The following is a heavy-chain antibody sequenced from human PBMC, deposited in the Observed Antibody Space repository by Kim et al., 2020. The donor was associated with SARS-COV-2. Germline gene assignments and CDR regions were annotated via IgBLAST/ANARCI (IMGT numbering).Heavy chain of an antibody. D-gene: IGHD2-2*02. Sequence: ASVKVSCKASGYTFTSYAMNWVRQAPGQGLEWMGWINTNTGNPTYAQGFTGRFVFSLDTSVSTAYLQISSLKAEDTAVYYCARDYCSSTSCYTPYYYGMDVWGQGTTVTVSS. J-gene: IGHJ6*02. CDR1: GYTFTSYA. CDR2: INTNTGNP. CDR3: ARDYCSSTSCYTPYYYGMDV. V-gene: IGHV7-4-1*02.